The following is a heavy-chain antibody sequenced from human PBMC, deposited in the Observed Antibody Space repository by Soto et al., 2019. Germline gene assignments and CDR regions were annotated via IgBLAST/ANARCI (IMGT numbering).Heavy chain of an antibody. CDR3: ASPGAPHYYYYGMDV. CDR1: GGSISSSSYY. D-gene: IGHD3-10*01. V-gene: IGHV4-39*01. CDR2: IYYSGST. J-gene: IGHJ6*02. Sequence: SETLSLTCTVSGGSISSSSYYWGWIRQPPGKGLEWIGSIYYSGSTYYNPSLKSRVTISVDTSKNQFSLKLSSVTAADTAVYYCASPGAPHYYYYGMDVWGQGTTVTVSS.